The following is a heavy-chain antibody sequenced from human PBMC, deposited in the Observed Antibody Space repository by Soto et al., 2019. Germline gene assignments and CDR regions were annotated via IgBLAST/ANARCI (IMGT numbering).Heavy chain of an antibody. D-gene: IGHD5-18*01. CDR3: ARRYGYSFDY. J-gene: IGHJ4*02. CDR2: IYYSGST. V-gene: IGHV4-59*01. CDR1: GGSIRSYY. Sequence: SETLSLTCTVSGGSIRSYYWSWIRQPPGKGLEWIGYIYYSGSTNYNPSLKSRVTIPVDTSKNQFSLKLSSVTAADTAVYYCARRYGYSFDYWGQGTLVTVSS.